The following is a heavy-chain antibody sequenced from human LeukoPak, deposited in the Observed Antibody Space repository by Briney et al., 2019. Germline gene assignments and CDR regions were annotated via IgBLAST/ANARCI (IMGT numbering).Heavy chain of an antibody. V-gene: IGHV3-23*01. Sequence: GGSLRRSCAASGFTFSSYAMSWVRQAPGKGLEWVSAISGSGGSTYYADSVKGRFTISRDNSKNTLYLQMNSLRAEDTAVYYCAKDEVDTHPTSNDYWGQGTLVTVSS. CDR3: AKDEVDTHPTSNDY. J-gene: IGHJ4*02. D-gene: IGHD5-18*01. CDR1: GFTFSSYA. CDR2: ISGSGGST.